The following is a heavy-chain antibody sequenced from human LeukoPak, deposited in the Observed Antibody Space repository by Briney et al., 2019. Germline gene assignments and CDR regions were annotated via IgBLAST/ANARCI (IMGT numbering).Heavy chain of an antibody. J-gene: IGHJ3*02. V-gene: IGHV1-69*05. D-gene: IGHD4-17*01. CDR1: GGTFSSYA. CDR2: IIPIFGTA. Sequence: VASVRVSCKASGGTFSSYAISWVRQAPGQGLEWMGRIIPIFGTANYAQKFQGRVTITTDESTSTAYMELSSLRSEDTAVYYCATTVLDAFDIWGQGTMVTVSS. CDR3: ATTVLDAFDI.